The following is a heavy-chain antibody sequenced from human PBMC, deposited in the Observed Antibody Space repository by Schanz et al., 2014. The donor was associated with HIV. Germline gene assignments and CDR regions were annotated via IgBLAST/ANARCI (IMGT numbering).Heavy chain of an antibody. CDR1: GGTFNIYT. CDR3: ARGDLSGDWSTGAD. D-gene: IGHD6-19*01. V-gene: IGHV1-69*01. Sequence: QVQLVQSGAEVKKPGSSVKVSCKASGGTFNIYTISWVRQAPGPGLEWGGGIIPIYGAAHYAQKLQGRVSINADDATNTAYLELSRLSSDDTAVYYCARGDLSGDWSTGADWGQGTLVTVSS. J-gene: IGHJ4*02. CDR2: IIPIYGAA.